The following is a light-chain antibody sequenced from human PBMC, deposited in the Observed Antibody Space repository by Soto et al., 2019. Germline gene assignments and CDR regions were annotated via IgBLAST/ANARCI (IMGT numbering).Light chain of an antibody. J-gene: IGKJ5*01. CDR3: QQYNNWPPIT. CDR1: QSVSSY. CDR2: DAS. Sequence: EIFLTQSPATMSLSPGERATLSCRASQSVSSYLAWYQQKPGQAPRLLIYDASNRATGIPARFSGSGSGTEFTLTISSLQSEDFAVYYCQQYNNWPPITFGQGTRLEIK. V-gene: IGKV3-11*01.